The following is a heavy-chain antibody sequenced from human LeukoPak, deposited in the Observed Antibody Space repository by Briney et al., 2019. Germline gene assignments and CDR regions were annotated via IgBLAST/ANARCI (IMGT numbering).Heavy chain of an antibody. D-gene: IGHD2-2*01. J-gene: IGHJ6*02. V-gene: IGHV4-34*01. CDR3: AREHIVVVPAATSDGMDV. Sequence: PSETPSLTCAVYGGSFSGYYWSWIRQPPGKGLEWIGEINHSGSTNYNPSLKSRVTISVDTSKNQFSLKLSSVTAADTAVYYCAREHIVVVPAATSDGMDVWGQGTTVTVSS. CDR2: INHSGST. CDR1: GGSFSGYY.